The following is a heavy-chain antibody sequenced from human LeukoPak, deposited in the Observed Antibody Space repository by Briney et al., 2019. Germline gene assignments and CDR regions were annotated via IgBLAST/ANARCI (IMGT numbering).Heavy chain of an antibody. CDR3: AKDPRYCSSTSCYYGGYFDY. V-gene: IGHV3-23*01. CDR1: GFTFCSYA. D-gene: IGHD2-2*01. Sequence: PGGSLRLSCSASGFTFCSYAMSWVRQAPGKGLEWVSAISGSGGIPYYAACVKGRFTIYSYHSKNTLYLKMNSLRAEDTAVYYCAKDPRYCSSTSCYYGGYFDYWGQGTLVTVSS. J-gene: IGHJ4*02. CDR2: ISGSGGIP.